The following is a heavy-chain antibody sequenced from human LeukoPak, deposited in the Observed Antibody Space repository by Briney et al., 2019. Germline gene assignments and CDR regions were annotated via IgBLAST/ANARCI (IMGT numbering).Heavy chain of an antibody. V-gene: IGHV5-51*01. CDR2: IYPGDSDT. CDR1: GYSFTSYW. Sequence: GESLKISCKGSGYSFTSYWIGWVRQMPGKGLEWMGIIYPGDSDTRCSPSFQGQVTISADKSISTAYLQWSSLKASDTAMYYCARSYYDILTGYSSYYFDYWGQGTLVTVSS. CDR3: ARSYYDILTGYSSYYFDY. D-gene: IGHD3-9*01. J-gene: IGHJ4*02.